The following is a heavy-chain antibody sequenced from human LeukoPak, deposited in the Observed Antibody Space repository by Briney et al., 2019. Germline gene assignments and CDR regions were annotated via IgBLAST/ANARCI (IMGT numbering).Heavy chain of an antibody. CDR2: IDHSGST. V-gene: IGHV4-34*01. CDR1: GGSFNIYY. CDR3: ARRRFHWWSFGY. Sequence: SETLSLTCAVYGGSFNIYYWTWIRQPPGKGLEWIGEIDHSGSTNYNPSLKSRVTISVDTSKNQFSLKLSSVTAADTAIYYCARRRFHWWSFGYWGQGTLVTVSS. J-gene: IGHJ4*02. D-gene: IGHD3-9*01.